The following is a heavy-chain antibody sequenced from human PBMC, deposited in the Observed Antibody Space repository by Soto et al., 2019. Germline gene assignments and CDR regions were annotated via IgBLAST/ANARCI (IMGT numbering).Heavy chain of an antibody. CDR2: INPSGGST. CDR3: ARDYQAVAGLNLIGY. Sequence: ASVKVSCKAAGYTFSSYYMHWVRQAPGQGLEWMGIINPSGGSTSYAQKFQGRVTMTRDTSTSTVYMELSSLRSEDTAVYYCARDYQAVAGLNLIGYWGQGTLVTVSS. V-gene: IGHV1-46*01. CDR1: GYTFSSYY. J-gene: IGHJ4*02. D-gene: IGHD6-19*01.